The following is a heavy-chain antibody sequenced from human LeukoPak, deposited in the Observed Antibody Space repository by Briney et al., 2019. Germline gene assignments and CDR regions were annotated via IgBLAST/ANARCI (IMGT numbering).Heavy chain of an antibody. Sequence: GGSPRLSCAASGFTFDGYAMHWVRQAPGKGLEWVSGISWNSGSIGYADSVKGRFTISRDNAKNSLYLQMNSLRAEDMALYYCAKDMWVYGSGGPFDYWGQGTLVTVSS. CDR1: GFTFDGYA. V-gene: IGHV3-9*03. CDR2: ISWNSGSI. D-gene: IGHD3-10*01. J-gene: IGHJ4*02. CDR3: AKDMWVYGSGGPFDY.